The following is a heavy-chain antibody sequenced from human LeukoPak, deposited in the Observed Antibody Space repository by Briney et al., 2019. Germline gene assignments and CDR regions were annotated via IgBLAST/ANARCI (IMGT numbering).Heavy chain of an antibody. J-gene: IGHJ6*03. V-gene: IGHV4-39*07. D-gene: IGHD6-13*01. Sequence: SETLSLTCTVSGGSISSSSYYWGWIRQPPGKGLEWIGSIYYSGSTYYNPSLKSRVTISVDTSKNQFSLKLSSVTAADTAVYYCARARYSSSWYLSAYYYYMDVWGKGTTVTVSS. CDR1: GGSISSSSYY. CDR2: IYYSGST. CDR3: ARARYSSSWYLSAYYYYMDV.